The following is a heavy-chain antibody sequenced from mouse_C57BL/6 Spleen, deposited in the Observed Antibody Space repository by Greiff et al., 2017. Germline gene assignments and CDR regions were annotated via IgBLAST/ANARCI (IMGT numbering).Heavy chain of an antibody. V-gene: IGHV1-55*01. J-gene: IGHJ4*01. CDR3: ARSGDYDENYYAMDY. CDR2: IYPGSGSS. CDR1: GYTFTSYW. D-gene: IGHD2-4*01. Sequence: QVQLQQPGAELVKPGASVKMSCKASGYTFTSYWITWVKQRPGQGLEWIGDIYPGSGSSNYNEKFKSKATLTVDTSSSTAYMQLSSLTSEDSAVYYCARSGDYDENYYAMDYWGQGTSVTVSS.